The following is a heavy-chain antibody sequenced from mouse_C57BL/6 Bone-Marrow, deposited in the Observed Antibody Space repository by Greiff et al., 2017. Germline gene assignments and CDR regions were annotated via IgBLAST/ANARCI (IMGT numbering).Heavy chain of an antibody. CDR3: ARDERGGFAY. J-gene: IGHJ3*01. V-gene: IGHV1-81*01. Sequence: QVQLQQSGAELARPGASVKLSCKASGYTFTSYGISWVKQRTGQGLEWIGEIYPRSGNTYYNEKFKGQATLTADKSSSTAYMELRSLTSEDSAVYFCARDERGGFAYWGQGTLVTVSA. CDR1: GYTFTSYG. CDR2: IYPRSGNT.